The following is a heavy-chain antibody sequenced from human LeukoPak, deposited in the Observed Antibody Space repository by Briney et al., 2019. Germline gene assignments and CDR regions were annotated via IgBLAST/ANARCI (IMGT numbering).Heavy chain of an antibody. J-gene: IGHJ4*02. D-gene: IGHD4-17*01. CDR3: AKTRGDYVDDYFDY. CDR1: GSSVSSTY. Sequence: GGSLRLSCAASGSSVSSTYMSWVRQAPGKGLEWVSVINRGGVAYYADSVKGRFTISRDNSKNTLYLQMNSLRAEDTAVYYCAKTRGDYVDDYFDYWGQGTLVTVSS. CDR2: INRGGVA. V-gene: IGHV3-53*01.